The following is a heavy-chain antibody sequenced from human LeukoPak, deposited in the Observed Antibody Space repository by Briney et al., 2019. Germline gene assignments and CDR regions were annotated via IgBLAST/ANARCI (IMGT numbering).Heavy chain of an antibody. CDR1: GGTFSSYA. D-gene: IGHD3-10*01. V-gene: IGHV1-69*06. CDR3: ASERDYGSGSYYTHFDY. Sequence: SVKVSCKASGGTFSSYAISWVRQAPGQGLEWMGGIIPIFGTANYAQKFQGRVTITADKSTSTAYMELSSLRSEDTAVYYCASERDYGSGSYYTHFDYWGQGTLVTVSS. CDR2: IIPIFGTA. J-gene: IGHJ4*02.